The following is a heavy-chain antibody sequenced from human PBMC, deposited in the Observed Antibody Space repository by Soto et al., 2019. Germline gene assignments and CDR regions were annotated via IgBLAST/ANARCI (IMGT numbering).Heavy chain of an antibody. V-gene: IGHV2-5*02. CDR1: EFSLGTRGVA. CDR2: IYWDEDK. CDR3: AHRPRGYAYYFDY. D-gene: IGHD5-12*01. J-gene: IGHJ4*02. Sequence: QITLKESGPTLVKPTQTLTLTCTFSEFSLGTRGVAVGWFRQPPGKALEWLALIYWDEDKWYSPSLKSRLTITDDTSKNQVVLTMPNMDPVDTATYYSAHRPRGYAYYFDYWGQGTLVSVSS.